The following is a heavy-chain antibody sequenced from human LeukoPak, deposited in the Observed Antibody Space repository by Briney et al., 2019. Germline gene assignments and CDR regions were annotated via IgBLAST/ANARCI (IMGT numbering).Heavy chain of an antibody. CDR3: ARTPISMVRGVILSGVDY. J-gene: IGHJ4*02. Sequence: ASVKVSCKASGYIFTSYYIHWVRQAPGQGLGWVGIINPSGGNTNYAQKFQGRVTMTRDMSTSTVYMELSSLRAEDTAVYYCARTPISMVRGVILSGVDYWGQGTLVTVSS. D-gene: IGHD3-10*01. V-gene: IGHV1-46*01. CDR1: GYIFTSYY. CDR2: INPSGGNT.